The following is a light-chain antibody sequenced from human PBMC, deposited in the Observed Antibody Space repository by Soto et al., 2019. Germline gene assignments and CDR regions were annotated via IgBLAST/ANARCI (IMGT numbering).Light chain of an antibody. J-gene: IGLJ1*01. Sequence: SALTQPASVSGSPGQSITISCSGTSSDIGAYDHVAWYQQFTGKSPKLMIYSVSNRPSGVSNRFSGSKSGNTASLTISGLQAEEEADSYCISYKVSRSYVFGSGTKVTVL. CDR1: SSDIGAYDH. CDR2: SVS. V-gene: IGLV2-14*01. CDR3: ISYKVSRSYV.